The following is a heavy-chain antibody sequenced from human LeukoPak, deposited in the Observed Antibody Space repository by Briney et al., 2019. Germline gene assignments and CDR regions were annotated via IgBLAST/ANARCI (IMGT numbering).Heavy chain of an antibody. Sequence: ESGPTLVNPTQTLTLTCTFSGFSLSTSGVGVGWIRQPPGKALEWLALIYWDDDKRSSPSLKSRLTITKDTSKNQVVLTMTNMDPVDTATYYCAHHVLLWFGELLIDYWGQGTLVTVSS. CDR2: IYWDDDK. CDR3: AHHVLLWFGELLIDY. J-gene: IGHJ4*02. CDR1: GFSLSTSGVG. V-gene: IGHV2-5*02. D-gene: IGHD3-10*01.